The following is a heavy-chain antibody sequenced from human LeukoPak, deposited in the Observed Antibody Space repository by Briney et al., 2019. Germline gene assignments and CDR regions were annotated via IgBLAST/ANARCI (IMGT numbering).Heavy chain of an antibody. D-gene: IGHD3-22*01. J-gene: IGHJ4*02. CDR1: GGSISSGDYY. V-gene: IGHV4-30-4*01. CDR3: ARPDYYDSSGYQY. CDR2: IYYSGST. Sequence: PSETLSLTCTVSGGSISSGDYYWSWIRQPPGKGLEWIGYIYYSGSTYYNPSLKSRVTISVDTSKNQFSLKLSSVTAADTAVYYCARPDYYDSSGYQYWGQGTLVTVSS.